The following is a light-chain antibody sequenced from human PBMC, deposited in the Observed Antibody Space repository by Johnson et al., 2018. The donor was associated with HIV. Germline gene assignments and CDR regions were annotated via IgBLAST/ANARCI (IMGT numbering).Light chain of an antibody. CDR3: GTWDNSLSAYV. CDR2: ENN. J-gene: IGLJ1*01. V-gene: IGLV1-51*02. Sequence: QSVLTQPPSVSAAPGQKVTISCSGSSSNIGDNFVSWYQQLPGRAPKLLIYENNKRPSGIPDRFSGSKSGTSATLGITGLQTGDEADYYCGTWDNSLSAYVFGTGTTVTVL. CDR1: SSNIGDNF.